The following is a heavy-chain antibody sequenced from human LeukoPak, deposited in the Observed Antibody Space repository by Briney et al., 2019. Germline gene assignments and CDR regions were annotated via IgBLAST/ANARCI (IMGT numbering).Heavy chain of an antibody. V-gene: IGHV4-34*01. CDR3: ARGQIRYSYGIFDY. D-gene: IGHD5-18*01. CDR1: GGSFSGYY. CDR2: INHSGSP. Sequence: SETLSLTCAVYGGSFSGYYWSWIRQPPGKRQEWIGEINHSGSPNYNPSLKSRVTISVDTSKNHFSLQLSSVTAADTAVYHCARGQIRYSYGIFDYWGQGTLVTVSS. J-gene: IGHJ4*02.